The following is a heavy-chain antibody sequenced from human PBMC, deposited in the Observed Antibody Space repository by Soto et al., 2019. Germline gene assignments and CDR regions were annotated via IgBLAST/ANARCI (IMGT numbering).Heavy chain of an antibody. CDR2: ITGSGGRT. CDR3: AKFSAHSMYDSSYAPDY. J-gene: IGHJ4*02. CDR1: GFTFSSYA. Sequence: PGGSLRLSCSASGFTFSSYAMALVRQSPGKGLEWVSSITGSGGRTYFAVSVMGRFSISRDNSQKTVSLQMDSLRAEDTAVYYSAKFSAHSMYDSSYAPDYWGQGTLITVSS. D-gene: IGHD6-6*01. V-gene: IGHV3-23*01.